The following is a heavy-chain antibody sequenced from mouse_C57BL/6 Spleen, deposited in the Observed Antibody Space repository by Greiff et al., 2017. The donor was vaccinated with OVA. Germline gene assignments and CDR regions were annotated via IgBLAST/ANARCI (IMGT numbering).Heavy chain of an antibody. CDR2: INPSTGGT. D-gene: IGHD1-1*01. V-gene: IGHV1-42*01. CDR3: ARKNSYYYGSGNWYFDV. Sequence: EVQLQESGPELVKPGASVKISCKASGYSFTGYYMNWVKQSPEKSLEWIGEINPSTGGTTYNQKFKAKATLTVDKSSSTAYMQLKSLTSEDSAVYYCARKNSYYYGSGNWYFDVWGTGTTVTVSS. CDR1: GYSFTGYY. J-gene: IGHJ1*03.